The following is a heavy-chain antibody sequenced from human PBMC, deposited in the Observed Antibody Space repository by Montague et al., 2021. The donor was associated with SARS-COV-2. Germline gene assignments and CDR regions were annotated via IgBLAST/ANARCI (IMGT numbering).Heavy chain of an antibody. V-gene: IGHV4-59*01. D-gene: IGHD3-10*01. CDR1: GGSISTYY. Sequence: SETLSLTCTVSGGSISTYYWSWIRQPPGKGLEWIGYIYYSGSTNYCPSLKSRVTISVDTSKNQFSLKLSSVTAADTAVYYCARAGITMVRGVNRWAFDIWGQGTMVTVSS. CDR2: IYYSGST. J-gene: IGHJ3*02. CDR3: ARAGITMVRGVNRWAFDI.